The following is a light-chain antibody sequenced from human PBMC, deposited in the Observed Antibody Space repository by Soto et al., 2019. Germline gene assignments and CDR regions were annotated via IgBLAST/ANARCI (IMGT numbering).Light chain of an antibody. J-gene: IGKJ5*01. CDR2: RAS. CDR3: QQYNTDSHT. Sequence: IQMTQSPSTLSASVGDRVTITCLASQSISNWLAWYQQKPGKAPKLLIYRASALERGVPSRFTGSGSGTEFTLTISSLQPDDFAIYFCQQYNTDSHTFGQGTRLEIK. V-gene: IGKV1-5*03. CDR1: QSISNW.